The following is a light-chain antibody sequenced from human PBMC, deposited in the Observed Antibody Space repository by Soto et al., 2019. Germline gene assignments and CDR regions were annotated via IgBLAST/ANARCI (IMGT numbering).Light chain of an antibody. CDR3: QQRSNWPPRT. V-gene: IGKV3-11*01. J-gene: IGKJ1*01. Sequence: EIVLTQSPATLSLSPGERATLSCRASQSVSSYLAWYQQKPGQAPRLLIYDASNRATGIPARFSGSGSGTDFTLTISSLEPEDFAVYYCQQRSNWPPRTFGQGTKVEF. CDR2: DAS. CDR1: QSVSSY.